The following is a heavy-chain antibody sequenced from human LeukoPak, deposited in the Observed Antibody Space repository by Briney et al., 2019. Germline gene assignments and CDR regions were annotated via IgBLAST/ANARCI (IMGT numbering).Heavy chain of an antibody. V-gene: IGHV3-23*01. Sequence: PGGTLRLSCAASGFTFSGYGMSWVRQAPGKGLEWVSGISGSGGSTYYADSVKGRFTISRDNSRNTLYLQMNSLRAEDTAVYYCAKDRPIDYWGQGTLVTVSS. CDR1: GFTFSGYG. CDR2: ISGSGGST. J-gene: IGHJ4*02. CDR3: AKDRPIDY.